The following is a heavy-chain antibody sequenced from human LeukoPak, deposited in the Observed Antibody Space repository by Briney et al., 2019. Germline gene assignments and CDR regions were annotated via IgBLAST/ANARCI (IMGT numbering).Heavy chain of an antibody. CDR1: GFTFSSYG. J-gene: IGHJ6*03. CDR3: AKDANWNYYYMDV. D-gene: IGHD1-1*01. CDR2: ISYDGSNK. V-gene: IGHV3-30*18. Sequence: GGSLRLSCAASGFTFSSYGMHWVRQAPGKGLEWEAVISYDGSNKYYADSVKGRFTISRDNSKNTLYLQMNSLRAEDTAVYYCAKDANWNYYYMDVWGKGTTVTVSS.